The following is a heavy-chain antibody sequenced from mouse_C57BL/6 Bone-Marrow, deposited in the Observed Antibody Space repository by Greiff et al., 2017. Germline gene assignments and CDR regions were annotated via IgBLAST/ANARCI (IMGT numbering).Heavy chain of an antibody. CDR3: ARRRYIYYDYDGFAY. CDR2: IDPANGNT. V-gene: IGHV14-3*01. D-gene: IGHD2-4*01. CDR1: GFNIKNTY. J-gene: IGHJ3*01. Sequence: VQLKQPVAELVRPGASVKLSCTASGFNIKNTYMHWVKQRPEQGLEWIGRIDPANGNTKYAPKFQGKATITADTSSNTAYLQLSSLTSEDTAIYYCARRRYIYYDYDGFAYWGQGTLVTVSA.